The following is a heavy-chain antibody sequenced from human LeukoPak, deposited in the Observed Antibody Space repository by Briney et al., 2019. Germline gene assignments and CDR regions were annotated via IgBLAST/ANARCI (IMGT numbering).Heavy chain of an antibody. D-gene: IGHD3-16*01. CDR1: GFTFSTYG. Sequence: GGSLRLSCAASGFTFSTYGMHWVRQAPGKGLEWVAFIGHDATKIYYADSVQGRFTISRDNSKNTLYLEMNSLSGEDAALYYCAKDHVTWGNRYFDHWGQGTLGTVSS. J-gene: IGHJ4*02. CDR3: AKDHVTWGNRYFDH. CDR2: IGHDATKI. V-gene: IGHV3-30*02.